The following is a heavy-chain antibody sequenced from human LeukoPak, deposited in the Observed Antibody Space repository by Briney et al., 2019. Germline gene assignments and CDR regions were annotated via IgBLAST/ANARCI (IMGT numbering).Heavy chain of an antibody. J-gene: IGHJ4*02. D-gene: IGHD3-9*01. CDR3: AGTNYNILTGYDN. CDR1: GGSISSYY. Sequence: PSETLSLTCAVSGGSISSYYWTWIRQPPGKGLEWIGYIYNSGSTNYNPSLKSRVTISVDTSRSQFSLKLSSVTAADTAVYYCAGTNYNILTGYDNWGQGTLVTVSS. V-gene: IGHV4-59*01. CDR2: IYNSGST.